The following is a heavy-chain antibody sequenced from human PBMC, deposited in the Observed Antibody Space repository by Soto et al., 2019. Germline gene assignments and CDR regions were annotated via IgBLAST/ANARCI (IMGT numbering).Heavy chain of an antibody. D-gene: IGHD6-13*01. CDR2: IIPIFGTA. CDR1: GGTFSSYA. V-gene: IGHV1-69*12. Sequence: QVQLVQSGAEVKKPGYSVKVSCKASGGTFSSYAIIWVRQAPGQGLEWMGGIIPIFGTANYEQKFQGRVTITADESTSTAYMELSSLRSEDTAVYYCARDVIAAAGTAGWGQGTLVTVSS. CDR3: ARDVIAAAGTAG. J-gene: IGHJ4*02.